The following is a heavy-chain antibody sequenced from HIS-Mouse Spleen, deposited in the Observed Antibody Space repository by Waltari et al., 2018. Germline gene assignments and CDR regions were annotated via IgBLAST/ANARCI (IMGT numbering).Heavy chain of an antibody. V-gene: IGHV3-15*01. D-gene: IGHD4-4*01. CDR1: GFTFGTAG. CDR3: TTGLYSNFDY. Sequence: EVQLVESGGGLVKPGGSLRLSCAASGFTFGTAGMSWVRQAPGKGLEWVGRIKSKTDGGTTDYAAPVKGRFTISRDDSKNTLYLQMNSLKTEDTAVYYCTTGLYSNFDYWGQGTLVTVSS. CDR2: IKSKTDGGTT. J-gene: IGHJ4*02.